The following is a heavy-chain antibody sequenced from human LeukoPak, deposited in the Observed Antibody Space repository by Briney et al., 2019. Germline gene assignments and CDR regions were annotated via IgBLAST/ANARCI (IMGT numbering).Heavy chain of an antibody. CDR1: GFTFSSYA. CDR2: ISGSGHST. J-gene: IGHJ4*02. D-gene: IGHD7-27*01. V-gene: IGHV3-23*01. Sequence: GGSLRLSCAASGFTFSSYAMGWVRQAPGKGLEWISAISGSGHSTYYAHSVKGRFIISRDNSKIMLYLQMNSLKAEDTAVYYCANDWGRLPYWGQGTLVTVSS. CDR3: ANDWGRLPY.